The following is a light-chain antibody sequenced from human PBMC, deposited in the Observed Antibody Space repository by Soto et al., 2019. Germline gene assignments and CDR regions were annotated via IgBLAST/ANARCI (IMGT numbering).Light chain of an antibody. Sequence: QSALTQPASVSGSPGQSITISCTGTSSDVGGYNYVSWYQQHPGKAPKLMIYAVSNRPSGVSNRFSGSKSGNTASLTISGLQAEDEADYYCSSYTSSITWVFGGGTKLNVL. CDR2: AVS. J-gene: IGLJ3*02. CDR3: SSYTSSITWV. V-gene: IGLV2-14*01. CDR1: SSDVGGYNY.